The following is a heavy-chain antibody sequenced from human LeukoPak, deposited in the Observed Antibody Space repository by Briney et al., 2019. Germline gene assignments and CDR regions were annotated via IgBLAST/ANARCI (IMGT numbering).Heavy chain of an antibody. J-gene: IGHJ4*02. Sequence: SETLSLTCSVSGGSVSSGSYHWSWIRQPPGKGLEWIGFIYYSGSTNFNPSLKSRVTMSVDTSKNQFSLKLSSVTAADTAVYYCARHFAAPGSADYWGQGTLVTVSS. V-gene: IGHV4-61*01. CDR3: ARHFAAPGSADY. CDR1: GGSVSSGSYH. D-gene: IGHD3-10*01. CDR2: IYYSGST.